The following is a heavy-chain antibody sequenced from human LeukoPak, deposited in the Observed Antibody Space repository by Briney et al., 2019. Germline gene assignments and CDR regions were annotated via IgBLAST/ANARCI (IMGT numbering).Heavy chain of an antibody. CDR3: ARGALRGFYAFFYMDV. CDR2: IFSSGST. Sequence: PSETLSLTCTVSGGSISSHYWIWIRQSPEKGPEWIGDIFSSGSTGYNPSLRSRVTISLDTSKNQFSLNLSSVTAADTAVYYCARGALRGFYAFFYMDVWGKGTTVTVSS. CDR1: GGSISSHY. V-gene: IGHV4-59*11. D-gene: IGHD5/OR15-5a*01. J-gene: IGHJ6*03.